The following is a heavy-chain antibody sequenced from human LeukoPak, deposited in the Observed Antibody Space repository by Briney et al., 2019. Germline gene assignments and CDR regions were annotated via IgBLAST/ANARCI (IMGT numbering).Heavy chain of an antibody. D-gene: IGHD3-22*01. CDR1: GFTFSDYS. Sequence: GGSLRLSSAASGFTFSDYSLNWVRQAPGKGLEWGSSITPSSSYIYYADSVKGRFTISRDNAKNSLYLQMNSLRAEDTAVYYCVRLRRNSDSSGYHYYYDYWGQGTLVTVSS. CDR2: ITPSSSYI. J-gene: IGHJ4*02. V-gene: IGHV3-21*01. CDR3: VRLRRNSDSSGYHYYYDY.